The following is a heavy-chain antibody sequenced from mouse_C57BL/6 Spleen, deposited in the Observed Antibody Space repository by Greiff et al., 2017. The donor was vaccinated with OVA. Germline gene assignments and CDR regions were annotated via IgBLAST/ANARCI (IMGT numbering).Heavy chain of an antibody. CDR1: GFSLTSYG. J-gene: IGHJ3*01. Sequence: VKLMESGPGLVAPSQSLSITCTVSGFSLTSYGVDWVRQSPGKGLEWLGVIWGVGSTNYNSALKSRLSISKDNSKSQVFLKMNSLQTDDTAMYYCASEGELGRGFAYWGQGTLVTVSA. CDR2: IWGVGST. CDR3: ASEGELGRGFAY. V-gene: IGHV2-6*01. D-gene: IGHD4-1*01.